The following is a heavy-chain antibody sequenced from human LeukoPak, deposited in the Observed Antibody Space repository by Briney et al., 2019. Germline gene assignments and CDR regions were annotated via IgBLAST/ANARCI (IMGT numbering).Heavy chain of an antibody. D-gene: IGHD1-26*01. CDR3: ARAAGWGDYFDY. CDR1: GGSFSGYY. Sequence: SETLSLTCAVYGGSFSGYYWSWIRQPPGKGLEWIGYIYYSGSTNYNPSLKSRVTISVDTSKNQFSLKLSSVTAADTAVYYCARAAGWGDYFDYWGQGTLVTVSS. V-gene: IGHV4-59*01. CDR2: IYYSGST. J-gene: IGHJ4*02.